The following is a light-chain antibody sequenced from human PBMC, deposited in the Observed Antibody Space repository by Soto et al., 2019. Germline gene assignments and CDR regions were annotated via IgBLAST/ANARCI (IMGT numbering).Light chain of an antibody. CDR3: TSYTTTNTLA. J-gene: IGLJ2*01. V-gene: IGLV2-14*01. Sequence: QSALTQPASVSVSPGQSITISCTGTSSDVGAYNYVSWFQQHPGKAPKIMIYDVSNRPSGVSNRFSGSKSGNTASLTISGLQAEDEADYYCTSYTTTNTLAFGGGTKLTVL. CDR2: DVS. CDR1: SSDVGAYNY.